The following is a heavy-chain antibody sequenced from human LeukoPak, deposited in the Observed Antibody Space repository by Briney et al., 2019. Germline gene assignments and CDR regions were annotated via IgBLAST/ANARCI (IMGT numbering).Heavy chain of an antibody. CDR1: GYAFTNYD. Sequence: GAAVKVSCKTSGYAFTNYDINWVRQATGQGLEWMGWMNPNSGNTGYAQKFQGRVTITRNTSISTAYMELSSLRSEDTALYYCARGRATVTTHWFDPWGQGTLLTVSS. J-gene: IGHJ5*02. D-gene: IGHD4-11*01. CDR2: MNPNSGNT. CDR3: ARGRATVTTHWFDP. V-gene: IGHV1-8*03.